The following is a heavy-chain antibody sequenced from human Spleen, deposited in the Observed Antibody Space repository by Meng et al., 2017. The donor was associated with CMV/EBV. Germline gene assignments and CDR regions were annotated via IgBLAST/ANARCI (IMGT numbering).Heavy chain of an antibody. J-gene: IGHJ6*02. CDR2: IHYDGNNK. D-gene: IGHD6-6*01. CDR3: AKDRGHIATRPNYYFYFGMDV. CDR1: GFTFSSYS. Sequence: GESLKISCAASGFTFSSYSMNWVRQAPGKGLEWVAFIHYDGNNKYYAGSVKGRFTISRDNSKKTLYLQMNTLRPEDTAVYYCAKDRGHIATRPNYYFYFGMDVWGQGTTVTVSS. V-gene: IGHV3-30*02.